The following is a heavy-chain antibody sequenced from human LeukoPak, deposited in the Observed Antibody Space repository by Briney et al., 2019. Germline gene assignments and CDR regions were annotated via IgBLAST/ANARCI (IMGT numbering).Heavy chain of an antibody. Sequence: SQTLSLTCAVSGDSVSGNIVAWNWIRQSPSRGLEWLGRTYRGSCYYAPSMKSRITISPDTPKNQFSLRLNSVTPEDTAVYYCARGQYSAFDIWGQGTLVTVSS. D-gene: IGHD2/OR15-2a*01. V-gene: IGHV6-1*01. CDR3: ARGQYSAFDI. CDR2: TYRGSC. CDR1: GDSVSGNIVA. J-gene: IGHJ3*02.